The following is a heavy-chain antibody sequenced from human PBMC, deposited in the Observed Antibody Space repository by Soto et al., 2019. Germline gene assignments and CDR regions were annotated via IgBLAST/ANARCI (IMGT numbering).Heavy chain of an antibody. CDR3: GGGKDAFFYYGLDV. V-gene: IGHV4-59*01. J-gene: IGHJ6*04. CDR1: GGSITSSY. CDR2: IYDTGISGYTPST. Sequence: SETLSLTCTVSGGSITSSYWSWIRRPPGKGLEWIAYIYDTGISGYTPSTSYNPSLKSRVTMSVDTSKSQFSLKLTSVTAAGTAVYYCGGGKDAFFYYGLDVWGKGIRVTVSS.